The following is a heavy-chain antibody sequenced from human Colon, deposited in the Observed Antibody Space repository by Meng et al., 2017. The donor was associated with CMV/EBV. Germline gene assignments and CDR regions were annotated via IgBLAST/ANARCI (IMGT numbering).Heavy chain of an antibody. J-gene: IGHJ4*01. V-gene: IGHV3-23*01. CDR2: SSGSGVHT. CDR1: GFTFGDYA. Sequence: GGSLRLSCAASGFTFGDYAMPWVRQAPGKGLEWVAASSGSGVHTYYADSVKGRFTISRDNSRNTVYLQMNSLRAEDTALYYCAKGTQYSDFWSGFRHWGHGTLVTVSS. D-gene: IGHD3-3*01. CDR3: AKGTQYSDFWSGFRH.